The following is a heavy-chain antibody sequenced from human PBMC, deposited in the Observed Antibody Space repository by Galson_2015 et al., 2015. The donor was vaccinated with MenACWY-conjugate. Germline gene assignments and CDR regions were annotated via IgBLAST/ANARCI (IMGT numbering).Heavy chain of an antibody. J-gene: IGHJ6*02. D-gene: IGHD2-21*01. CDR2: IKQDGSAT. CDR3: TRQPESYSHGMDV. CDR1: GFTISSYW. Sequence: SLRLSCAAPGFTISSYWMTWVRQAPGKGLEWVANIKQDGSATYYVDSVKGRFTISRDNAKNSLHLQVSSLRVEDTAVYYCTRQPESYSHGMDVWGQGTTVTVSS. V-gene: IGHV3-7*03.